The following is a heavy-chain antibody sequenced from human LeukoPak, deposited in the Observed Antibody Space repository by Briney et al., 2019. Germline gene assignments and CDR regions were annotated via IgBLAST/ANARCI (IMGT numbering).Heavy chain of an antibody. CDR2: ISSSSSYI. CDR3: ARATTGRNYMDV. V-gene: IGHV3-21*01. Sequence: GGSLRHSCAASGFTFSSYSMNWVRQAPGKGREWVSSISSSSSYIYYADSVKGRFTISRDNAKNSLYLQMNSLRAEDTAVYYCARATTGRNYMDVWGKGTTVTVSS. J-gene: IGHJ6*03. D-gene: IGHD5-12*01. CDR1: GFTFSSYS.